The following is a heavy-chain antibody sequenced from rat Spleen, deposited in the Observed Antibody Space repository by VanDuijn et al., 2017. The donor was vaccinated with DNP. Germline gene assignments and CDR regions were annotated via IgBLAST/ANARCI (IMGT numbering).Heavy chain of an antibody. Sequence: EVQLVETGGGLVQPGRSLKLSCVASGFTFSTYWMFWVRQAPTKGLEWVAAFTSGGSLYYRDSVKGRFTISRDNAKNTLYLQMNSLRSEDMATYYCVRWNSGHFDYWGQGVMVPVSS. D-gene: IGHD4-3*01. CDR1: GFTFSTYW. CDR3: VRWNSGHFDY. J-gene: IGHJ2*01. CDR2: FTSGGSL. V-gene: IGHV5S13*01.